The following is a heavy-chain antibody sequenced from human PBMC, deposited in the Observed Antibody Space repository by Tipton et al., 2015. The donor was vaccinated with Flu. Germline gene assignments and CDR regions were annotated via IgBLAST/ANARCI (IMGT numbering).Heavy chain of an antibody. CDR1: GYSFTRYW. CDR3: AKQAPPDIAVLQTNSFDY. Sequence: QLVQSGAEVKKSGESLKISCKGSGYSFTRYWIGWVRQMPGKGLEWMGIIYPGDSDTRYSPSFQGQVTISADKSISTAYLQWSTQKASDTAIYYCAKQAPPDIAVLQTNSFDYWGQGNLVTVSS. CDR2: IYPGDSDT. J-gene: IGHJ4*02. V-gene: IGHV5-51*01. D-gene: IGHD1-1*01.